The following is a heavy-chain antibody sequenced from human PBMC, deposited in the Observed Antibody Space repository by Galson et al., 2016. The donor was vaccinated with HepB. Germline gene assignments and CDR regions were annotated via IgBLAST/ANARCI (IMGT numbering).Heavy chain of an antibody. CDR2: IKQDGSEK. CDR3: ARDSWDTVVVSPAMFTFDI. J-gene: IGHJ3*02. CDR1: GFTFRSYW. V-gene: IGHV3-7*01. Sequence: SLRLSCAVSGFTFRSYWMSWVRQAPGRGLEWVANIKQDGSEKYYLDSVKGRFTISRDNAKNSLSLQMNSLRVEDTAVYYCARDSWDTVVVSPAMFTFDIWGQGTMVTVSS. D-gene: IGHD2-2*01.